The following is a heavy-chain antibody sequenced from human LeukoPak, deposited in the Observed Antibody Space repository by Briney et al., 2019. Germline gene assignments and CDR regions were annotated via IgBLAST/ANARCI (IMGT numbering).Heavy chain of an antibody. V-gene: IGHV3-23*01. Sequence: PGGSLRLSCTASGFTFSSYGMSWVRQAPGKGLDWVSAISGSGGSTYYADSVKGRFTISRDNSQNTVSLQLNNLRIEDTALYYCAKTSLSDPSGHYYYMDVWGKGTTVTVSS. CDR1: GFTFSSYG. CDR3: AKTSLSDPSGHYYYMDV. CDR2: ISGSGGST. D-gene: IGHD3-3*01. J-gene: IGHJ6*03.